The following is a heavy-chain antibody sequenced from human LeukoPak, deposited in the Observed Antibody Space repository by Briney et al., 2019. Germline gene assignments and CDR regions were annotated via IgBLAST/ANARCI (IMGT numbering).Heavy chain of an antibody. CDR2: INWNGGST. D-gene: IGHD6-13*01. CDR1: GFTFDDYG. CDR3: ARVSDSSSWSGTNYYYYMDV. Sequence: RSGGSLRLSCAASGFTFDDYGMSWVRQAPRKGLEWVSGINWNGGSTGYADSVKGRFTISRDNAKNSLYLQMNSLRAEDTALYHCARVSDSSSWSGTNYYYYMDVWGKGTTVTVSS. J-gene: IGHJ6*03. V-gene: IGHV3-20*01.